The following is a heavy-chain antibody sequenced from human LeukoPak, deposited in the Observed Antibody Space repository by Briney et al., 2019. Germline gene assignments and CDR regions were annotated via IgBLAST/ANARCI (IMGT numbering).Heavy chain of an antibody. D-gene: IGHD5-24*01. Sequence: ASVKVSCKTPGYTFTDYYMHWVRQVPGRGLEWMGWINPNSGGTKYAQKFQGRVTMTRDTSISTAYMELNSLTSDDTAVYYCARGSALKDGYKSPSDYWGQGTLVTVSS. CDR3: ARGSALKDGYKSPSDY. CDR1: GYTFTDYY. J-gene: IGHJ4*02. V-gene: IGHV1-2*02. CDR2: INPNSGGT.